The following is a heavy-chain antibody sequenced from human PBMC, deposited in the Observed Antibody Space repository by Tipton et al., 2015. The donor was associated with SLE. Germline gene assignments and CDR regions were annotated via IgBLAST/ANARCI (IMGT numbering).Heavy chain of an antibody. CDR2: VYYSGGT. J-gene: IGHJ4*02. Sequence: LRLSCTVSGGSISSHYCSWIRQSPGKGLEWIGNVYYSGGTNYNPSLKSRVTISVDTSKNQFSLNLSSVTAADTAVYYCARHFSGSYSFDYWGQGKLVTVSS. D-gene: IGHD1-26*01. V-gene: IGHV4-59*11. CDR3: ARHFSGSYSFDY. CDR1: GGSISSHY.